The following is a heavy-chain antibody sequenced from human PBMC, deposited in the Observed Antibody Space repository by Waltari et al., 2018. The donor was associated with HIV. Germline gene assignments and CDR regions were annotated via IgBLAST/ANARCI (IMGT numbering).Heavy chain of an antibody. D-gene: IGHD3-3*01. CDR2: ILFDGSNK. CDR1: GFTFNAYA. Sequence: QVQLVESGGGVVQPGRSLRLSCAASGFTFNAYAMHWFRQAPGKGLGWVAVILFDGSNKYYAESVKGRFTISRDNSKNALYLQMNSLRAEDTAVYYCARGERFLEWLPKGYWGQGTLVTVSS. CDR3: ARGERFLEWLPKGY. V-gene: IGHV3-30*01. J-gene: IGHJ4*02.